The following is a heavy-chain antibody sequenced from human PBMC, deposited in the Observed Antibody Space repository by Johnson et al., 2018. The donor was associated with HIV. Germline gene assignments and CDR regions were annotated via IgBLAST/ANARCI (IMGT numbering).Heavy chain of an antibody. V-gene: IGHV3-13*01. CDR3: ARGTEFGGLINAFDI. Sequence: VQLVESGGGLVQPGGSLRLSCAASGFTFSNYDMHWVRQATGKGLDWVSAIGTAGDTYYPGSVKGRLTISRENAKNPWYLQLNSLRAGDTAVYYCARGTEFGGLINAFDIWGQGTMVSVSS. J-gene: IGHJ3*02. CDR2: IGTAGDT. D-gene: IGHD3-16*01. CDR1: GFTFSNYD.